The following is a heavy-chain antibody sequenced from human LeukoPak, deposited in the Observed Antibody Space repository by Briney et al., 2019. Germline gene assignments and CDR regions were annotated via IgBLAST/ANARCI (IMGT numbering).Heavy chain of an antibody. J-gene: IGHJ6*02. CDR2: IYYTGST. CDR1: GVSMTSGGYH. CDR3: AREADSGTYARYGMDV. V-gene: IGHV4-31*03. D-gene: IGHD1-26*01. Sequence: TLSLTCTVSGVSMTSGGYHWSWIRQHPEKGLEWIGYIYYTGSTYYNPSLKSRVSMSVDTSKNQFSLKLSYVTVADTAVYYCAREADSGTYARYGMDVWGQGTTVTVSS.